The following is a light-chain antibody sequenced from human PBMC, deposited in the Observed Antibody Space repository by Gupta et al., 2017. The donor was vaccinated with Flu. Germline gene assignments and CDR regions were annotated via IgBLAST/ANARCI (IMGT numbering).Light chain of an antibody. Sequence: PSSLSASVGERVTITCKASQDIRNCLNWYQQKPGKPPKLLIYDASNLETGVPSRFSGRGSGTEFTFTITSLQPEDIATYYCQQYDDLDNSLGHGTRLDFK. CDR1: QDIRNC. J-gene: IGKJ5*01. CDR3: QQYDDLDNS. CDR2: DAS. V-gene: IGKV1-33*01.